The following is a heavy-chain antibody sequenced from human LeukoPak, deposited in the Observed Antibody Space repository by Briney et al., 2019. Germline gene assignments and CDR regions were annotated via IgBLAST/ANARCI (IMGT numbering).Heavy chain of an antibody. J-gene: IGHJ4*02. D-gene: IGHD3-10*01. Sequence: KSSETLSLTCTVSGGSISSYYWSWIRQPPGKGLEWIGYIYYSGSTNYNPSLKSRVTISVDTSKNQFSLKLSSVTAAGTAVYYCARARGSGRTRFDYWGQGTLVTVSS. CDR2: IYYSGST. V-gene: IGHV4-59*01. CDR3: ARARGSGRTRFDY. CDR1: GGSISSYY.